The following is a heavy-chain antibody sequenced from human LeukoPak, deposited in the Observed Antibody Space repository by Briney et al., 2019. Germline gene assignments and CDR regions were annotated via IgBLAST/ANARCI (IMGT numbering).Heavy chain of an antibody. V-gene: IGHV3-23*01. J-gene: IGHJ5*02. D-gene: IGHD3-10*01. CDR2: ISGSGGST. CDR1: GFTLSSNA. Sequence: TGGSLRLSCAASGFTLSSNAMSWVRQAPGKGLEWVSTISGSGGSTYYADSVKGRFTISRDNSKNRLYLQMNSLRAEDTAVYYCARGPYYGSRGNNWFDPWGQGTLVTVSS. CDR3: ARGPYYGSRGNNWFDP.